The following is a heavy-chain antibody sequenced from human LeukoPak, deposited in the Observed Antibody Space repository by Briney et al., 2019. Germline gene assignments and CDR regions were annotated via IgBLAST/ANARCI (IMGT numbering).Heavy chain of an antibody. Sequence: PGGSLRLSCAASGFTFSSYAMSWVRQAPGKGLEWVSAISGSGGSTYYADSVKGRFTISRDNSKNTLYLQMNSLRAEDTAVYYCAKGSGWFSLVGKYYFDYWGQGTLVTVSS. J-gene: IGHJ4*02. CDR1: GFTFSSYA. D-gene: IGHD6-19*01. CDR2: ISGSGGST. CDR3: AKGSGWFSLVGKYYFDY. V-gene: IGHV3-23*01.